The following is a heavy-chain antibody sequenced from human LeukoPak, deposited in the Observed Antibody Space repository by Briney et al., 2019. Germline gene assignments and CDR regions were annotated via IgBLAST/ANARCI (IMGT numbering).Heavy chain of an antibody. CDR2: MNPNSGNT. CDR3: ARVPSKPNSSGYYRYYYYYMDV. V-gene: IGHV1-8*01. CDR1: GYTFTSYD. D-gene: IGHD3-22*01. Sequence: ASVKVSCKASGYTFTSYDINWVRQATGQGLEWMGWMNPNSGNTGYAQKFQGRVTMTRNTSISTAYMELSSLRSEDTAVYYCARVPSKPNSSGYYRYYYYYMDVWGKGTTVTISS. J-gene: IGHJ6*03.